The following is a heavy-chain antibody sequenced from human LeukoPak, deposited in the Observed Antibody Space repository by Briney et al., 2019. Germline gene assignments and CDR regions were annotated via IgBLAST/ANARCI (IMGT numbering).Heavy chain of an antibody. CDR1: GYTFTSYD. V-gene: IGHV1-18*01. Sequence: ASVKVSCKASGYTFTSYDINWVRQAPGQGLEWMGWISAYNGNTNYAQKLQGRVTMTTDTSTSTAYMELRSLRSDDTAVYYCARYIVVVPAAMGDTAMVYYYYYGMDVWGQGTTVTVSS. J-gene: IGHJ6*02. CDR2: ISAYNGNT. CDR3: ARYIVVVPAAMGDTAMVYYYYYGMDV. D-gene: IGHD2-2*01.